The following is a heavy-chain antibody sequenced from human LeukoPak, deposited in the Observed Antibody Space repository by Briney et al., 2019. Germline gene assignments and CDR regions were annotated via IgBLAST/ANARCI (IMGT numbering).Heavy chain of an antibody. CDR1: GFTFSSYS. D-gene: IGHD3-9*01. CDR3: ARAQGPYYDILTGYGGDYFDY. V-gene: IGHV3-21*01. Sequence: GGSLRLSCAASGFTFSSYSMNWVRQAPGKGLEWVSSISSSSSYIYYADSVKGRFTISRDNAKNSLYLQMNSLRAEDTAVYYCARAQGPYYDILTGYGGDYFDYWGQGTLVTVSS. J-gene: IGHJ4*02. CDR2: ISSSSSYI.